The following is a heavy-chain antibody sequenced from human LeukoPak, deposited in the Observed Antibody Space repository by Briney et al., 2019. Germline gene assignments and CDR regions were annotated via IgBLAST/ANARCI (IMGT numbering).Heavy chain of an antibody. CDR1: GFTFSSYA. CDR3: AKDQGTYYDFWSGYYRGFDP. Sequence: GGSLRLSCAASGFTFSSYAMSWARQAPGKGPEWVSAISGSGGSTYYADSVKGRFTISRDNSKNTLYLQMNSLRAEDTAVYYCAKDQGTYYDFWSGYYRGFDPWGQGTLVTVSS. D-gene: IGHD3-3*01. J-gene: IGHJ5*02. CDR2: ISGSGGST. V-gene: IGHV3-23*01.